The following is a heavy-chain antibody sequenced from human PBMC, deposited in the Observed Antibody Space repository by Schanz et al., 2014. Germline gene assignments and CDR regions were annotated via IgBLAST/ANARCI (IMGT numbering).Heavy chain of an antibody. J-gene: IGHJ4*02. V-gene: IGHV3-30*02. CDR2: IWYDENNK. D-gene: IGHD2-2*01. Sequence: QVQLVESGGGVVQPGGSLRLSCAAPGFIFSNYGMHWVRQAPGKGLEWVAVIWYDENNKYYADSVKGRFTISRDNAKNSLYLHMNTLRSEDTAVYYCAKDSTHIDIVLVPAAIDYWGQGTLVTVSS. CDR3: AKDSTHIDIVLVPAAIDY. CDR1: GFIFSNYG.